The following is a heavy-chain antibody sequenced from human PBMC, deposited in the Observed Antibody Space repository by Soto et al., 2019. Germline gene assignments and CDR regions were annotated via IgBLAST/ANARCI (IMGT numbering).Heavy chain of an antibody. CDR2: IYYSGST. Sequence: SETLSLTCTVSGGSISSGGYYWSWIRQHPGKGLEWIGYIYYSGSTYYNPSLKSRVTISVDTSKNQFSLKLTSVTAADTAVYFCAIVDTLTVNYYGMDVWGQGPPVTVSS. J-gene: IGHJ6*02. V-gene: IGHV4-31*03. D-gene: IGHD5-18*01. CDR3: AIVDTLTVNYYGMDV. CDR1: GGSISSGGYY.